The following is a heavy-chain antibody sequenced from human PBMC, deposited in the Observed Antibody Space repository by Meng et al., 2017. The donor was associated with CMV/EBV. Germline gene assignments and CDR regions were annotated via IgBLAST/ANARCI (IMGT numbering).Heavy chain of an antibody. D-gene: IGHD5-24*01. CDR1: GGSISSGDYY. CDR2: IYYSGTT. J-gene: IGHJ4*02. V-gene: IGHV4-30-4*08. Sequence: LRLSCTVSGGSISSGDYYWSWIRQPPGKGLEWMGYIYYSGTTYYNPSLKSRVTISVDTSKNQFSLQLSSVTASDTAVYYCARDKDGYNFVDYWGQETLVTVSS. CDR3: ARDKDGYNFVDY.